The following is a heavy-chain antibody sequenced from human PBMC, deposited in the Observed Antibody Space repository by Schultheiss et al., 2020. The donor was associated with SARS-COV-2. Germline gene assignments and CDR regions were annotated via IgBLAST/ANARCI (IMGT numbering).Heavy chain of an antibody. CDR1: GFTFNAYS. CDR3: ARDMYTSSWFSAFDI. D-gene: IGHD6-13*01. J-gene: IGHJ3*02. CDR2: FSYDGTAK. V-gene: IGHV3-30-3*01. Sequence: GESLKISCAASGFTFNAYSMHWVRQAPDKGLECVAIFSYDGTAKYYADSVKGRFTISRDNSKTTLYLQMNSLRPEDTAVYYCARDMYTSSWFSAFDIWGQGTMVTVSS.